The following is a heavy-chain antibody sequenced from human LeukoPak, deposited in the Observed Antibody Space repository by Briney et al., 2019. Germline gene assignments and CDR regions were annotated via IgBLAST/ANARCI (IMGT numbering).Heavy chain of an antibody. CDR2: MNPNSGNT. CDR3: ARGCSGGSCYQDFDY. D-gene: IGHD2-15*01. Sequence: ASVKVSCKASGGTFSSYSISWVRQAPGQGLEWMGWMNPNSGNTGYAQKFQGRVTMTRNTSISTAYMEPSSLRSEDTAVYYCARGCSGGSCYQDFDYWGQGTLVTVSS. CDR1: GGTFSSYS. J-gene: IGHJ4*02. V-gene: IGHV1-8*02.